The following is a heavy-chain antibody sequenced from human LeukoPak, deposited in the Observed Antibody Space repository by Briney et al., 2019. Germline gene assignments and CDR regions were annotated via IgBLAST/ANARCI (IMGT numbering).Heavy chain of an antibody. D-gene: IGHD1-20*01. CDR2: IDPGGSET. V-gene: IGHV3-7*01. Sequence: TGGSLRLSCAASGFTFSNYWMSWVRQAPGKGLEWVANIDPGGSETQYVGSVKGRFTTSRDNAKNPLYLQMNSLRAEDTAIYYCARIWYFGDNNWRYFDYWGQGTLVTVSS. CDR3: ARIWYFGDNNWRYFDY. CDR1: GFTFSNYW. J-gene: IGHJ4*02.